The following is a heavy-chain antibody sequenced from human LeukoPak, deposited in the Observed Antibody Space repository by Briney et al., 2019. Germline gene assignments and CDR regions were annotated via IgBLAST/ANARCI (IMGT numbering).Heavy chain of an antibody. D-gene: IGHD3-10*01. CDR2: IRGSGGST. CDR3: AKDAPTVRGYYGSGSYYWPYFDY. CDR1: GITFSSYA. J-gene: IGHJ4*02. Sequence: GGSLSLSCAASGITFSSYAMSGVHQAPGKGLELVSAIRGSGGSTYYADSVKGRFTISRDNSKNTLYLQMNSLRAEDTAVYYCAKDAPTVRGYYGSGSYYWPYFDYWGQGTLVTVSS. V-gene: IGHV3-23*01.